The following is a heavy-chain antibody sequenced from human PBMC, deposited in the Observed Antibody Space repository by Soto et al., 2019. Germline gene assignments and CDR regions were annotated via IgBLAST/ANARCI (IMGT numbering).Heavy chain of an antibody. CDR2: INPNSGGT. CDR3: ARASSSAYYYYGMDV. J-gene: IGHJ6*02. V-gene: IGHV1-2*04. CDR1: GYTFTGYY. D-gene: IGHD6-6*01. Sequence: QVPLVQSGAEVKKPGASVKVSCKASGYTFTGYYMHWVRQAPGQGLEWMGWINPNSGGTNYAQKFQGWVTMTRDTSISTAYMELSRLRSDDTAVYYCARASSSAYYYYGMDVWGQGTTVTVSS.